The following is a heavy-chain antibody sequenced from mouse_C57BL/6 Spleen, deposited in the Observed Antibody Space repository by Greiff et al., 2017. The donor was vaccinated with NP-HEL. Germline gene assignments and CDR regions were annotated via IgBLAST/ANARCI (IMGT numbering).Heavy chain of an antibody. V-gene: IGHV1-54*01. CDR1: GYAFTNYL. Sequence: QVQLQQSGAELVRPGTSVKVSCKASGYAFTNYLIEWVKQRPGQGLEWIGVINPGSGGTNYNEKFKGKATLTADKSSSTAYMQLSSLTSEDSAVYFYARGYYGLCYFDYWGKGTTLTVSS. CDR2: INPGSGGT. J-gene: IGHJ2*01. CDR3: ARGYYGLCYFDY. D-gene: IGHD1-1*01.